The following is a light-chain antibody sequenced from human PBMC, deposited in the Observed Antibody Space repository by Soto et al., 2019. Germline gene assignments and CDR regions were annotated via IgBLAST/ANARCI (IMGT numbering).Light chain of an antibody. CDR3: QKYAGSPST. V-gene: IGKV3-20*01. CDR1: QTVTSNY. CDR2: GAS. Sequence: EIVLTQSPGTLSLSPGEGATLSCRASQTVTSNYLAWYQRKPGQAPRLLIYGASSRATDIPDRFSGSGSGTDFTLTITRLEPEDFAVYFCQKYAGSPSTFGQGTKVEIK. J-gene: IGKJ1*01.